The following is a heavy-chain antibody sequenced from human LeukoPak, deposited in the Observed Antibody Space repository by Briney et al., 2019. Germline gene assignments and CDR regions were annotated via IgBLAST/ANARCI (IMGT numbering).Heavy chain of an antibody. CDR1: GFTFSSYW. Sequence: GGSLRLSCAASGFTFSSYWMHWVRQAPGKGLEWVAVISYDGSNKYYADSVKGRFTISRDNSKNTLYLQMNSLRAEDTAVYYCAKDHPIYYDSSGYYDYWGQGTLVTVSS. CDR2: ISYDGSNK. J-gene: IGHJ4*02. D-gene: IGHD3-22*01. CDR3: AKDHPIYYDSSGYYDY. V-gene: IGHV3-30*18.